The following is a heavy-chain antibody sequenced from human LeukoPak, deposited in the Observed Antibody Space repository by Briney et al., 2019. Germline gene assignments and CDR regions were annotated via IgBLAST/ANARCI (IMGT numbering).Heavy chain of an antibody. D-gene: IGHD6-19*01. CDR3: ARGDQWLVPY. V-gene: IGHV4-39*01. CDR2: IYYSGST. CDR1: GDSISTSSYY. Sequence: SETLSLTCSVSGDSISTSSYYWGWIRQPPGKGLEWIGTIYYSGSTYYNPSLTSRVTISVDTSKNQFSLKLSSVTAADTAVYYCARGDQWLVPYWGQGTLVTVSS. J-gene: IGHJ4*02.